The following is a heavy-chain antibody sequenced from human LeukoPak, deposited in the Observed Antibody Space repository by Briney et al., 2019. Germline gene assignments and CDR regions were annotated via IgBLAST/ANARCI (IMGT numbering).Heavy chain of an antibody. CDR1: GGSLSGYY. J-gene: IGHJ3*02. Sequence: PSETLSLTCAVYGGSLSGYYWSWIRQPPGKGLEWIGEINHSGSTNYNPSLKSRVTISVDTSKNQFSLKLSSVTAADTAVYYCARTDSSGYRRHAFDIWGQGTMVTVSS. CDR2: INHSGST. V-gene: IGHV4-34*01. CDR3: ARTDSSGYRRHAFDI. D-gene: IGHD3-22*01.